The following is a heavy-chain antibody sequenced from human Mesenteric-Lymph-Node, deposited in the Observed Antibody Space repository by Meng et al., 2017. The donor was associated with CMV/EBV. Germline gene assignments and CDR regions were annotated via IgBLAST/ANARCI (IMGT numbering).Heavy chain of an antibody. CDR2: MNPNSGNT. Sequence: ASVKVSCKASGYTFTSYDINWVRRATGQGLEWMGWMNPNSGNTGYAQKFQGRVTMTRNTSISTAYMELSSLRSEDTAVYYCARVRYCSSTSCYRPYDAFDIWGQGTMVTVSS. CDR3: ARVRYCSSTSCYRPYDAFDI. D-gene: IGHD2-2*01. CDR1: GYTFTSYD. V-gene: IGHV1-8*01. J-gene: IGHJ3*02.